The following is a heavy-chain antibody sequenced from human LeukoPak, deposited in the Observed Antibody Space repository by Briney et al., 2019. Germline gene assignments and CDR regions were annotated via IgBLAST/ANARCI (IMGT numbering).Heavy chain of an antibody. J-gene: IGHJ4*02. V-gene: IGHV3-23*01. CDR1: GFTFSNYA. D-gene: IGHD3-10*01. Sequence: GGSLRLSCAASGFTFSNYAMSWVRQAPGKGLEWVSTISGSGGSTYYADSVKGRFTISRDNSKNTLYLQMNSLRAEDTAAYYCAKGSRAQGYYFDVWGQGTLVTVSS. CDR2: ISGSGGST. CDR3: AKGSRAQGYYFDV.